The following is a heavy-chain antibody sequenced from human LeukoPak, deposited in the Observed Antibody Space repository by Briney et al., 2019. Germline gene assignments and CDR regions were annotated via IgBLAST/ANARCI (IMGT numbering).Heavy chain of an antibody. CDR2: VNSDGSSS. CDR1: GFTFSSYW. CDR3: VRRQTSTSGFDH. J-gene: IGHJ4*02. Sequence: GSLRLSCAAPGFTFSSYWMHWVRQAPEKGLVWVSRVNSDGSSSKYADSVKGRFTISRDNAKNTLYLRMNSLRAEDTALYYCVRRQTSTSGFDHWGQGTLVTVSS. D-gene: IGHD6-6*01. V-gene: IGHV3-74*03.